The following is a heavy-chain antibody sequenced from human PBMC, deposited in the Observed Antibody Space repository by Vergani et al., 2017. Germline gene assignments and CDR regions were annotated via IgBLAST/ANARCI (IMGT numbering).Heavy chain of an antibody. V-gene: IGHV1-46*01. CDR2: LNPSDGST. D-gene: IGHD3-10*01. Sequence: QVQLVQSGAEVKKPGASVRLSCKASGYTFTTYFMHWVRQAPGQGLEWMGILNPSDGSTTYAQNFQGRVTMTRDTSTSTVYMELSSLGSEDTAIYYCASLRDYTGSGTYGWGRGTLVTVSS. CDR3: ASLRDYTGSGTYG. J-gene: IGHJ4*01. CDR1: GYTFTTYF.